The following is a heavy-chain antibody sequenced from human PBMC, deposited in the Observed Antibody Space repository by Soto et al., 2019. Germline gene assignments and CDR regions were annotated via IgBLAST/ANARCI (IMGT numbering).Heavy chain of an antibody. Sequence: QVQLVESGGGVVQPGRSLRLSCGASGFTFSDYVMHWVRQVPGKGLEWVAAISHDGSRKYHAGSLEGRFSISRDNSKNTLYLQMNSLRTEDTAVYSCARREEGASSDLVDLWGQGTLVIVSS. J-gene: IGHJ4*02. V-gene: IGHV3-30-3*01. CDR3: ARREEGASSDLVDL. CDR2: ISHDGSRK. CDR1: GFTFSDYV.